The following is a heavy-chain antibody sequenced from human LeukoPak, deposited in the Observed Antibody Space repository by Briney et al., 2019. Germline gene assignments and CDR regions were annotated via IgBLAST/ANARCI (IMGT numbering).Heavy chain of an antibody. J-gene: IGHJ3*02. CDR1: GFRFSDYG. CDR3: ARDRYYDSSGYYYSAFDI. Sequence: PGGSLRLSCAASGFRFSDYGMHWVRQAPGKGLEWVANIKQDGSEKYYVDSVKGRFTISRDNAKNSLYLQMNSLRAEDTAVYYCARDRYYDSSGYYYSAFDIWGQGTMVTVSS. V-gene: IGHV3-7*03. CDR2: IKQDGSEK. D-gene: IGHD3-22*01.